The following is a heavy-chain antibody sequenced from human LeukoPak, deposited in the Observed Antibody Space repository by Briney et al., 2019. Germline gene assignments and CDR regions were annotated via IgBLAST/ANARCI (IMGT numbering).Heavy chain of an antibody. Sequence: KPSETLSLTCTVSGGSIRSSSYYWGWIRQPPGKGLEWIGTIYYGGSTYYNPSLKSRVTISGDTSKNQFSLKLSSVTATDTAVYYCAIPSPYSGSFFDYWGRGTLVTVSS. J-gene: IGHJ4*02. CDR2: IYYGGST. CDR3: AIPSPYSGSFFDY. D-gene: IGHD1-26*01. CDR1: GGSIRSSSYY. V-gene: IGHV4-39*01.